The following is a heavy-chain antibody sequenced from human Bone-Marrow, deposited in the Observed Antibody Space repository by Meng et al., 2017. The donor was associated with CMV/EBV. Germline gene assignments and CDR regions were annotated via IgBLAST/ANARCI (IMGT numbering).Heavy chain of an antibody. J-gene: IGHJ3*02. CDR2: INPNSGGT. CDR3: SREKGPSYYYDSSGYYWGKAQGAFDI. CDR1: GYTFTGYY. D-gene: IGHD3-22*01. V-gene: IGHV1-2*02. Sequence: ASVKVSCKASGYTFTGYYMHWVRQAPGQGLEWMGWINPNSGGTNYAQKFQGRVTLTRDTSISTAYMELSRLRSDDTAVYYCSREKGPSYYYDSSGYYWGKAQGAFDIWGQGTMVTVSS.